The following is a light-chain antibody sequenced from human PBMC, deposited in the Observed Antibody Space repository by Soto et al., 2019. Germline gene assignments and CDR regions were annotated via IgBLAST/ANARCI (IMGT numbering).Light chain of an antibody. CDR1: QDISNF. Sequence: DIQLTQSPRFLSASVVARVTITCRASQDISNFLAWFQQKPGRAPKLLIYAVFTLQSGVPSRFSGSGSGAEFTLTINILQLEVFAAYPCYQLASVPPRFG. J-gene: IGKJ4*01. V-gene: IGKV1-9*01. CDR3: YQLASVPPR. CDR2: AVF.